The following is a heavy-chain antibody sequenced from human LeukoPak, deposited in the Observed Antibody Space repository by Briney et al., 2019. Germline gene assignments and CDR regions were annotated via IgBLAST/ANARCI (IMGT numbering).Heavy chain of an antibody. CDR3: ARLPSWEQQLVRDY. CDR1: GGSSRSGDYF. V-gene: IGHV4-61*08. Sequence: NTSETLSLTCAVSGGSSRSGDYFWSWIRQPPGKGLEWIGYIYYSGSTNYNPSLKSRVTISVDTSKNQFSLKLSSVTAADTAVYYCARLPSWEQQLVRDYWGQGTLVTVSS. D-gene: IGHD6-13*01. CDR2: IYYSGST. J-gene: IGHJ4*02.